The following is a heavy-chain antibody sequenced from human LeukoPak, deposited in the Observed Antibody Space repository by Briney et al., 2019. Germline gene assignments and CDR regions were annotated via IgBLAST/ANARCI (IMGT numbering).Heavy chain of an antibody. CDR1: GGSFSGYY. D-gene: IGHD6-13*01. CDR3: ARGGRIAAAGTGYFDY. J-gene: IGHJ4*02. Sequence: SETGSLTCAVYGGSFSGYYWSWIRQPPGKGLEWIGEINHSGSTNYNPSLKSRVTISVDTSKNQFSLKLSSVTAADTAVYYCARGGRIAAAGTGYFDYWGQGTLLTVSS. V-gene: IGHV4-34*01. CDR2: INHSGST.